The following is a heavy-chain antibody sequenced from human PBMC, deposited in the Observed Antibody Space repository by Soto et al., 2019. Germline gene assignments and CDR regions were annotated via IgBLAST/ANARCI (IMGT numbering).Heavy chain of an antibody. CDR1: GGSISGYY. CDR2: IYYSGTT. Sequence: QVQLQESGPGLVKPSETLSLTCTVSGGSISGYYWSWIRQAPGKGLEWIGYIYYSGTTNYDPSLKSRVTMSVDTSKNQFSLKLSSVTTADTAVYYCARLTGGTYLSFYYYIVVWGKGTTVTVSS. V-gene: IGHV4-59*01. CDR3: ARLTGGTYLSFYYYIVV. J-gene: IGHJ6*03. D-gene: IGHD2-8*02.